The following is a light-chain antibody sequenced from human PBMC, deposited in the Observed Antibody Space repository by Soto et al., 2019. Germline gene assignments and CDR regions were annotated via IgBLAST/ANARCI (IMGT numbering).Light chain of an antibody. J-gene: IGLJ3*02. CDR3: AVWDDSLSGVV. V-gene: IGLV1-47*01. CDR1: SSNIGSNY. Sequence: QPVLTQPPSASGTPGQTVTISSSGSSSNIGSNYVFWYQHLPGTAPKLLIYGNNQRPSGVPDRFSGSRSGTSASLAISGLRPEDEADYYCAVWDDSLSGVVVGGGTKLTVL. CDR2: GNN.